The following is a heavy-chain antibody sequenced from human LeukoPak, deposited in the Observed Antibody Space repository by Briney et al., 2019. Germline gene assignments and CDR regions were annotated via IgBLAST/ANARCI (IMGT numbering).Heavy chain of an antibody. V-gene: IGHV3-30*02. Sequence: GGSLRLSCAASGFTFSSYGMHCVRQAPGNGLVWVAFIRYDGSNKYYADSVKGRFTISRDNSKNTLYLQMNSLRAEDTAVYYCANIVLAPKDYMDVWGKGTTVTVSS. CDR1: GFTFSSYG. CDR3: ANIVLAPKDYMDV. J-gene: IGHJ6*03. CDR2: IRYDGSNK. D-gene: IGHD2/OR15-2a*01.